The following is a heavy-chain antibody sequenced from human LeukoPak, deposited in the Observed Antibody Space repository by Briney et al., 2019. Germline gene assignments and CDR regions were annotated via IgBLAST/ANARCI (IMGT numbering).Heavy chain of an antibody. V-gene: IGHV1-18*01. CDR1: GYTFTTYG. CDR3: ARATVTTFNWFDP. J-gene: IGHJ5*02. Sequence: ASVKVSCKTSGYTFTTYGITWVRQAPGQGLEWMGWISTYNDNTNYAQKLQGRVIMTTDTSTSTVYMELRSLRSEDTAVYYCARATVTTFNWFDPWGQGTVVTVSS. CDR2: ISTYNDNT. D-gene: IGHD4-17*01.